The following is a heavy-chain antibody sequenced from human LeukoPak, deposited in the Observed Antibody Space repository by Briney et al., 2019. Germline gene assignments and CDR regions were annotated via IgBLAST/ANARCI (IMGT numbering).Heavy chain of an antibody. CDR2: ISHDGSNK. Sequence: GGSLRLSCAASDFTFSSYAMHWVRQAPGKGLEWVAIISHDGSNKWYADSVKGRFTISRDNSKNTLYLQMNSLRAEDTAMYYCPRDRPVIMVVGTLDHGGQETLVTVSS. CDR1: DFTFSSYA. D-gene: IGHD2-21*01. V-gene: IGHV3-30-3*01. CDR3: PRDRPVIMVVGTLDH. J-gene: IGHJ4*02.